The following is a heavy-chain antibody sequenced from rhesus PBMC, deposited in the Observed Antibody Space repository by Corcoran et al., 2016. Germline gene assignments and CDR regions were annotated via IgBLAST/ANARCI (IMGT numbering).Heavy chain of an antibody. V-gene: IGHV4-65*01. CDR2: ISGSSGTP. Sequence: QVQLQESGPGVVKPSETLSLTCAVSGGSISSSNWWSWIRQPPGKGLEWIGYISGSSGTPTTNPPTKGRGTIATASARNRSARNPASVPPGDRAGYYVAGNLPLLSGMGGGGPDPDYGGQGVRVTVSS. CDR1: GGSISSSNW. D-gene: IGHD2-39*02. CDR3: AGNLPLLSGMGGGGPDPDY. J-gene: IGHJ4*01.